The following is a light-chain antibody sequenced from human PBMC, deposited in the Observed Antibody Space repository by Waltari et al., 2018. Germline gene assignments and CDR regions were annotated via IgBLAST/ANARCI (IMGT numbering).Light chain of an antibody. CDR1: QSLLSGSDNKNY. CDR3: QQCYSSPLP. CDR2: WAA. Sequence: DIVMTQSPDSLAVSLGGRATINCRSSQSLLSGSDNKNYLVWYQQKPGQPPKLLISWAATRESGVPDRFSGGGSGTDFSLTISSLQAEDVAVYYCQQCYSSPLPFGGGTKVEIK. J-gene: IGKJ4*01. V-gene: IGKV4-1*01.